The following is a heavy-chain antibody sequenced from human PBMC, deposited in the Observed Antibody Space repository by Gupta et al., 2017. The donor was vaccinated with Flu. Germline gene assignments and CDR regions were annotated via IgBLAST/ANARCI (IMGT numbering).Heavy chain of an antibody. CDR3: ARRTMYDFWSGYQYYYYMDV. Sequence: QLQLQESGPGLVKHSETLSLTCTVSGGSISSSSYYWGWIRQPPGKGLEWIGSIYYSGSTYYNPSLKMRVTRSVDTSKNQFSLKLSSVTAADTAVYYCARRTMYDFWSGYQYYYYMDVWGKGTTVTVSS. J-gene: IGHJ6*03. V-gene: IGHV4-39*01. CDR2: IYYSGST. CDR1: GGSISSSSYY. D-gene: IGHD3-3*01.